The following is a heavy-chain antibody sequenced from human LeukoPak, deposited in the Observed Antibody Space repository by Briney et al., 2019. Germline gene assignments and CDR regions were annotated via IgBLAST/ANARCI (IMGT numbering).Heavy chain of an antibody. CDR3: ARFGSGWYPPYFFDY. V-gene: IGHV3-33*01. CDR2: IWYDGSNK. D-gene: IGHD6-19*01. Sequence: GGSLRLSCAASGFTFSSYGMHWVRQAPGKGLEWVAVIWYDGSNKYYADSVKGRFTISRDNSKNTLYLQMNSLRAEDTAVYYCARFGSGWYPPYFFDYWGQGTLVTVSS. J-gene: IGHJ4*02. CDR1: GFTFSSYG.